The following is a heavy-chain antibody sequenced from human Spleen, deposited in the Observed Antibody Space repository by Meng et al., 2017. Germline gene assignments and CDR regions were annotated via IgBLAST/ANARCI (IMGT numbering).Heavy chain of an antibody. CDR1: GCTFDDYA. V-gene: IGHV3-9*01. Sequence: SLKISCAASGCTFDDYAMHWVRQAPGKGLEWVSGISWNSGNIDYADSVRGRFTISRDNAKNSLYLQMNTLRAEDTAFYYFARDAGYYFASWGQGTLVTVSS. J-gene: IGHJ4*02. CDR3: ARDAGYYFAS. D-gene: IGHD2-8*01. CDR2: ISWNSGNI.